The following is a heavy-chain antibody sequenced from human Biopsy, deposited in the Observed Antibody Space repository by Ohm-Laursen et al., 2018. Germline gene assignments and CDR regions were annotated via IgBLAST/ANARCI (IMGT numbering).Heavy chain of an antibody. V-gene: IGHV3-9*01. Sequence: SLTLSFTSAASSFPFTAISLVRDPPSPGQGLDSVLGIDWDRGSIANWDSVKGRFTTSRDNSKNFLYLQMSSLRGEDTALYFCAKDKGAHINYGDLYYFDSWGPGTMVTVSA. D-gene: IGHD3-10*01. CDR1: ASSFPFTA. J-gene: IGHJ4*02. CDR2: IDWDRGSI. CDR3: AKDKGAHINYGDLYYFDS.